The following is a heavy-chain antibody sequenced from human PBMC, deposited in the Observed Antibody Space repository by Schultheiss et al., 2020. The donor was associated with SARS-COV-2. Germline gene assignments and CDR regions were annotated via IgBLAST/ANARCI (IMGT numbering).Heavy chain of an antibody. D-gene: IGHD3-22*01. V-gene: IGHV4-39*07. CDR1: GGSISSSSYY. CDR3: ARVYYYDSSGYYQYYYYGMDV. J-gene: IGHJ6*02. Sequence: SQTLSLTCTVSGGSISSSSYYWGWIRQPPGKGLEWIGSIYYSGSTYYNPSLKSRVTISVDTSKNQFSLKLSSVTAADTAVYYCARVYYYDSSGYYQYYYYGMDVWGQGTTVTVSS. CDR2: IYYSGST.